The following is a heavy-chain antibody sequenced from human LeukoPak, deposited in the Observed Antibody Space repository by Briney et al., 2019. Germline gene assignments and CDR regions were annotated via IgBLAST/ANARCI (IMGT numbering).Heavy chain of an antibody. D-gene: IGHD2-8*01. CDR1: GGSISSSSYY. CDR2: IYYSDST. J-gene: IGHJ4*02. CDR3: ATSGYCTNGVCYWDY. Sequence: PSETLSLTCTVSGGSISSSSYYWGWLRQPPGKGLEWIVSIYYSDSTYYNPSLKSRVTISADTSKNQFSLKLSSVTAADTAVYYCATSGYCTNGVCYWDYWGQGTLVTVSS. V-gene: IGHV4-39*07.